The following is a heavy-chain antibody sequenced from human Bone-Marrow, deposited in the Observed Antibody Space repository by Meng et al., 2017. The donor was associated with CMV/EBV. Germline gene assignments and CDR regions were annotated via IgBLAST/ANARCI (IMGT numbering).Heavy chain of an antibody. CDR2: IIPILGIA. CDR1: GGTFSSYA. Sequence: SVKVSCKASGGTFSSYAISWVRQAPGQGLEWMGGIIPILGIANYAQKFQGRVTITADKSTSTAYMELSSLRSEDTAVYYCARDKNYDFWSGYSNWFDPWGQGTRVTVSS. CDR3: ARDKNYDFWSGYSNWFDP. V-gene: IGHV1-69*10. J-gene: IGHJ5*02. D-gene: IGHD3-3*01.